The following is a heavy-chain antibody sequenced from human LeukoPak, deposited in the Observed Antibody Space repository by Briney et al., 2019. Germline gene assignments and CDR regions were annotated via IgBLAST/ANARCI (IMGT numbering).Heavy chain of an antibody. V-gene: IGHV4-59*08. CDR3: ARHVSDNNSKYVVRYYFAD. J-gene: IGHJ4*02. CDR2: LYYSGPP. Sequence: SHSLSLTHTVSGDPLRLHYWRWIRQPPGKGPERIDFLYYSGPPNSNPSLQSRVTIALDTSKNQFSLKLESVTAADTAVYYCARHVSDNNSKYVVRYYFADWGQGTLVTVSS. D-gene: IGHD2/OR15-2a*01. CDR1: GDPLRLHY.